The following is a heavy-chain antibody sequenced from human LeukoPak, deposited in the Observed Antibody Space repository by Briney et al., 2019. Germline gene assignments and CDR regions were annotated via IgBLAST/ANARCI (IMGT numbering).Heavy chain of an antibody. V-gene: IGHV3-30-3*01. Sequence: PGGSLRLSCAASGFTFSSYAMHWVRQAPGKGLEWVAVISHDGSNKYYADSVKGRFTISRDNSKNTLYLQMNSLRAEDTAVYYCASLIQPLPIDYWGQGTLVTVSS. CDR1: GFTFSSYA. D-gene: IGHD5-18*01. CDR3: ASLIQPLPIDY. CDR2: ISHDGSNK. J-gene: IGHJ4*02.